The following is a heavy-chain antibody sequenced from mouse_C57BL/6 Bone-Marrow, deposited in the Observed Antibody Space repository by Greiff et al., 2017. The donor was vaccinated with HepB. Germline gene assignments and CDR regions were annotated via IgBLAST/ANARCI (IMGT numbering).Heavy chain of an antibody. CDR3: ARLERPYYGSSVYYFDD. D-gene: IGHD1-1*01. J-gene: IGHJ2*01. Sequence: EVQLQQSGPELVKPGASVKMSCKASGYTFTDYNMHWVKQSHGKSLEWIGYINPNNGGTSYNQKFKGKATLTVNKSSSTAYMELRSLTSEDSAVYYCARLERPYYGSSVYYFDDWGQGTTLTVSS. CDR2: INPNNGGT. V-gene: IGHV1-22*01. CDR1: GYTFTDYN.